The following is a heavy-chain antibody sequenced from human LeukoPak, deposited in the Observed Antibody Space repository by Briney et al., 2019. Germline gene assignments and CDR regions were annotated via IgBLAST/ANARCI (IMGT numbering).Heavy chain of an antibody. CDR2: TSGSGRNT. J-gene: IGHJ4*02. Sequence: GGSLRLSCAASGFTFSNYALSWVRQAPGKGLEWVSATSGSGRNTYYADSVKGRFTISRDNSKNTLYLQMNSLRAEDTAVYYCAKEGAWGSYHLDPFDYWGQGTLVTVSS. V-gene: IGHV3-23*01. CDR1: GFTFSNYA. CDR3: AKEGAWGSYHLDPFDY. D-gene: IGHD3-16*02.